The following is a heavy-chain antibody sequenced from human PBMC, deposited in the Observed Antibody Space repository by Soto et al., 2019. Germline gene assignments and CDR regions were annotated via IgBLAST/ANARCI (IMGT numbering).Heavy chain of an antibody. CDR2: ISYDGSNK. Sequence: QVQLVESGGGVVQPGRSLRLSCAASGFTFSSYGMHWVRQAPGKGLEWVAVISYDGSNKYYADSVKGRFTISRDNSKNTLYLQMNSLRAEDTAVYYCAMTSSLNVDYWGQGTLVTVSS. V-gene: IGHV3-30*03. D-gene: IGHD6-13*01. CDR1: GFTFSSYG. CDR3: AMTSSLNVDY. J-gene: IGHJ4*02.